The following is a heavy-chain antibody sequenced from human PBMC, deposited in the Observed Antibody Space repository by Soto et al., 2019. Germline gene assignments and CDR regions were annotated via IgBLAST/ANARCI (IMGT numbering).Heavy chain of an antibody. D-gene: IGHD5-18*01. Sequence: QVQLQESGPGLVKPSQTLSLTCTVSGGSIRSGGYYWSGVRQSPRRGLEWIGNIYYSGSTYYNPSLKSRLTISVDTSKNQFSLNLSSVTAADTAVYYCARDRLMATAGTARHYFGLDVWGQGTTVTVSS. CDR1: GGSIRSGGYY. CDR3: ARDRLMATAGTARHYFGLDV. CDR2: IYYSGST. J-gene: IGHJ6*02. V-gene: IGHV4-31*03.